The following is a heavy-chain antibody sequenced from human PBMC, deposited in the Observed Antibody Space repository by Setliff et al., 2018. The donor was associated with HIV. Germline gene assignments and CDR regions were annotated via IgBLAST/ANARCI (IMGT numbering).Heavy chain of an antibody. V-gene: IGHV4-38-2*01. J-gene: IGHJ4*02. CDR1: GYSISSGNY. Sequence: SETLSLTCAVSGYSISSGNYWGWIRQPPGKGLEWIGTIYHSGSTNHNPSLKSRVTISVDTSKNEFSLNMGSVTAADTAVYYCARGSWKDGAQGYFFDHWGQGTLVTVSS. CDR3: ARGSWKDGAQGYFFDH. D-gene: IGHD1-1*01. CDR2: IYHSGST.